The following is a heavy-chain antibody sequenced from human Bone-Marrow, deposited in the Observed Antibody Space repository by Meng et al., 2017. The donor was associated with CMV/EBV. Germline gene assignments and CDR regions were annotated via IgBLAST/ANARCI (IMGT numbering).Heavy chain of an antibody. D-gene: IGHD1-26*01. CDR2: IFASGSA. V-gene: IGHV3-53*01. CDR3: AREGKWDQLSGAFDM. Sequence: GESLKISCEASGFIVSSNYMNWVRQAPGKGLEWVSVIFASGSAYYADSVKGRFTISRDTSKNTLYLQMSSLRADDTAVYYCAREGKWDQLSGAFDMWGQGTMAAFSS. CDR1: GFIVSSNY. J-gene: IGHJ3*02.